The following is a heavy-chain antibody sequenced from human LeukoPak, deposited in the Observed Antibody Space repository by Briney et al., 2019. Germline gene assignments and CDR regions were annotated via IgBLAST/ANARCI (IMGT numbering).Heavy chain of an antibody. CDR1: GGSISSDGYY. D-gene: IGHD5-18*01. Sequence: SETLSLTCTVSGGSISSDGYYWCWLRQHPKTGLEWIGYIYYSGSTYYNPSLKSRVTISVDTSKNQFSLQLSSVTAADTAVYYCARTVDTAMVRAFDIWGQGTMVTVSS. CDR2: IYYSGST. V-gene: IGHV4-31*03. J-gene: IGHJ3*02. CDR3: ARTVDTAMVRAFDI.